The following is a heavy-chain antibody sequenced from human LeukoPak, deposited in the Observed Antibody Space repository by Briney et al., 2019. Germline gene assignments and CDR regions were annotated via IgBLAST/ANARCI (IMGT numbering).Heavy chain of an antibody. CDR2: IYYSGST. V-gene: IGHV4-59*08. CDR3: ARRKKYQLLNWFDP. CDR1: GGSISSYY. Sequence: PSETLSLTCTVSGGSISSYYWSWIRQPPGKGLEWIGYIYYSGSTNYNPSLKSRVTISVDTSKNQFSLKLSSVTAADTAVYYCARRKKYQLLNWFDPWGQGTLVTVSS. D-gene: IGHD2-2*01. J-gene: IGHJ5*02.